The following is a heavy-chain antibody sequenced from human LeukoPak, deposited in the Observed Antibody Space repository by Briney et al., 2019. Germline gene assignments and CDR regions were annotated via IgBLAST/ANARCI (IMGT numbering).Heavy chain of an antibody. J-gene: IGHJ6*02. CDR2: ISGSGGST. Sequence: PGGSLRLSCAASGFTFSSYAMSWVRQAPGKGLEWVSAISGSGGSTYYADSVKGRFTISRDNSKNTLYLQMNSLRAEDTAVYYCAKSVQPTLPYYYYYGMDVWGQGTTVTVSS. D-gene: IGHD2-2*01. V-gene: IGHV3-23*01. CDR3: AKSVQPTLPYYYYYGMDV. CDR1: GFTFSSYA.